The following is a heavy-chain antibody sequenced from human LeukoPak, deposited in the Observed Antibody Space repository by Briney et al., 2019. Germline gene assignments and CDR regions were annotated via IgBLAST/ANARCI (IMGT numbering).Heavy chain of an antibody. D-gene: IGHD4-17*01. Sequence: PGRSLRLSCAASGFTFSSYGMHWVRQAPGKGLEWVAVISYDGSNKYYADSVKGRFTISRDNSKNTLYLQMNSLRAEDTAVYYCAKVDDGYGDYGYYYYYYMDVWGKGTTVTVSS. V-gene: IGHV3-30*18. J-gene: IGHJ6*03. CDR1: GFTFSSYG. CDR3: AKVDDGYGDYGYYYYYYMDV. CDR2: ISYDGSNK.